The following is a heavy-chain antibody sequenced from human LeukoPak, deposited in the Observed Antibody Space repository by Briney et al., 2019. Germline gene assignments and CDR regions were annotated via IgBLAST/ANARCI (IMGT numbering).Heavy chain of an antibody. CDR2: ISGSGGST. V-gene: IGHV3-23*01. J-gene: IGHJ4*01. D-gene: IGHD6-19*01. Sequence: PGGSLRLSCAASGFTFSSYAMSWVRQAPGKGLEWVSAISGSGGSTYYADSVKGRFTISRDNSKNTLYLQMNSLRAEDTAVYYCESPPRRQWLVEPPFDYWGQGTLVTVSS. CDR1: GFTFSSYA. CDR3: ESPPRRQWLVEPPFDY.